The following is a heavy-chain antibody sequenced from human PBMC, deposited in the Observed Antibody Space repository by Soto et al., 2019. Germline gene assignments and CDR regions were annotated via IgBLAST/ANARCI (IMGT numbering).Heavy chain of an antibody. Sequence: LSLTCTVSGGSVSTGMKYWGWVRQPPGKALEFIGYMYKTGETLLNSSLKSRVTLSMETSKNQFSLTLSSVTAADTAVYFCMKAHESGDFLGMSVWGPGTTVTVSS. CDR3: MKAHESGDFLGMSV. V-gene: IGHV4-61*01. J-gene: IGHJ6*02. CDR1: GGSVSTGMKY. CDR2: MYKTGET. D-gene: IGHD3-10*01.